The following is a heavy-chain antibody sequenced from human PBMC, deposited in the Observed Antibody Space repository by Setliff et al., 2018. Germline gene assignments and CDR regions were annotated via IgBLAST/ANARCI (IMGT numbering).Heavy chain of an antibody. D-gene: IGHD3-16*01. V-gene: IGHV1-69*15. J-gene: IGHJ5*01. CDR2: FIPILGAT. CDR3: ARELRSPYWHLDS. Sequence: KVSCKSPGGTFSSSGITWVRQAPGQGLQWLGRFIPILGATNYAQNFQGRVTITADESTSTGYMELRSLRSDDTAVYYCARELRSPYWHLDSWGQGTQVTVSS. CDR1: GGTFSSSG.